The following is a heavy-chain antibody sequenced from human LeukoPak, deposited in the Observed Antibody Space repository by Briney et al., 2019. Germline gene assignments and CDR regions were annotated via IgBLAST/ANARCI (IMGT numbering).Heavy chain of an antibody. D-gene: IGHD2-2*01. J-gene: IGHJ5*02. Sequence: ASVKVSCKASGYTFTSYAMHWVRQAPGQRLEWMGWINAGNGNTKYSQEFQGRVTITRDTSASTAYVELSSLRSEDMAVYYCAREWCSSTSCYRGNWFDPWGQGTLVTVSS. CDR2: INAGNGNT. CDR3: AREWCSSTSCYRGNWFDP. V-gene: IGHV1-3*03. CDR1: GYTFTSYA.